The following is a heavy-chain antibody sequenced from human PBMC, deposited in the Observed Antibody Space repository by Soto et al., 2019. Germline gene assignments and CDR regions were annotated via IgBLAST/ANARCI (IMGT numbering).Heavy chain of an antibody. CDR2: INHSGST. J-gene: IGHJ4*02. CDR1: GGSFSGYY. V-gene: IGHV4-34*01. Sequence: PSETLSLTCAVYGGSFSGYYWSWIRQPPGKGLEWIGEINHSGSTNYNPSLKSRVTISVDTSKNQFSLKLSSVTAADTAVYYCARGGGYYYGSGSYYRPVRWDYWRQGTLVTVSS. D-gene: IGHD3-10*01. CDR3: ARGGGYYYGSGSYYRPVRWDY.